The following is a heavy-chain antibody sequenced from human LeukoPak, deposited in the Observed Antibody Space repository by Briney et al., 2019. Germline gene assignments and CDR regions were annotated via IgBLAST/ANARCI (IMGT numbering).Heavy chain of an antibody. CDR2: INPNSGGT. J-gene: IGHJ6*02. CDR1: GYTFTGYY. V-gene: IGHV1-2*04. D-gene: IGHD3-10*01. CDR3: ARGFGYYYGSGSYGMDV. Sequence: ASVKVSCKASGYTFTGYYMHWVRQAPGQGLEWMGWINPNSGGTSYAQKFQGWVTMTRDTSISTAYMELSRLRSDDTAVYYCARGFGYYYGSGSYGMDVWGQGTTVTVSS.